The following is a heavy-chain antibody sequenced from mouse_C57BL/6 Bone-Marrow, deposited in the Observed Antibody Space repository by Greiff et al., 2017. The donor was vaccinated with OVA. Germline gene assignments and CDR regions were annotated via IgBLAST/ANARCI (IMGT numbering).Heavy chain of an antibody. D-gene: IGHD1-1*01. CDR3: TKGEYYDYFDY. V-gene: IGHV14-4*01. Sequence: EVQRVESGAELVRPGASVKLSCTASGFNIKDDYMHWVKQRPEQGLEWIGWIDPENGDTEYASKFQGKATITADTSSNTAYLQLSSLTSEDTAVYYCTKGEYYDYFDYGGQGTTLTVSS. J-gene: IGHJ2*01. CDR2: IDPENGDT. CDR1: GFNIKDDY.